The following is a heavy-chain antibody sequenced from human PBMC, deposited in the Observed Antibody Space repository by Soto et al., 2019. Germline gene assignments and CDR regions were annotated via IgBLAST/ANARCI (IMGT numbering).Heavy chain of an antibody. D-gene: IGHD6-13*01. V-gene: IGHV3-30*18. J-gene: IGHJ4*02. CDR3: ANVVTAAGHFDY. CDR1: GFTFSSYG. Sequence: GGSLRLSCAASGFTFSSYGMHWFRQAPGKGLEWVAVISYDGSNKYYADSVKGRFTISRDNSKNTLYLQMNSLRAEDTAVYYCANVVTAAGHFDYWGQGTLVTVSS. CDR2: ISYDGSNK.